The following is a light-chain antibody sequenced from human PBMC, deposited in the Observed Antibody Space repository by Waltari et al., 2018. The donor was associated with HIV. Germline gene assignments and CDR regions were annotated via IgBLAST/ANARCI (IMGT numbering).Light chain of an antibody. J-gene: IGLJ1*01. Sequence: QSALTQPRSMSGSPGQSVTISCTGSSGELGGVSWYQQLPGTAPKLLIYSYNQRPSGVPDRFSGSKSGTSASLAISGLQSEDEAHYYCASWDDSLNGYVFGTGTKVTVL. CDR3: ASWDDSLNGYV. V-gene: IGLV1-44*01. CDR2: SYN. CDR1: SSGELGG.